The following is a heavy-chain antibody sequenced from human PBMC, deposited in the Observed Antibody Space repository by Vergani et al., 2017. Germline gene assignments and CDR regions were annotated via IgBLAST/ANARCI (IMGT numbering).Heavy chain of an antibody. J-gene: IGHJ4*02. CDR3: ARDPGPAYDSSGLWSPSYYFDY. D-gene: IGHD3-22*01. Sequence: QVQLQESGPGLVKPSETLSLTCTVSGGSISSYYWSWIRQPPGKGLEWIGYIYYSGSTNYNPSLKSRVTISVDTSKNPFSLKLSSVTAADTAVYYCARDPGPAYDSSGLWSPSYYFDYWGQGTLVTVSS. CDR1: GGSISSYY. V-gene: IGHV4-59*01. CDR2: IYYSGST.